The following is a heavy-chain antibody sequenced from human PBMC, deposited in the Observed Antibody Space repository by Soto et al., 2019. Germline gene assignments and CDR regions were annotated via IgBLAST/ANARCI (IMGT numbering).Heavy chain of an antibody. V-gene: IGHV1-24*01. J-gene: IGHJ5*02. CDR1: GYTLTELS. CDR2: FDPEDGET. CDR3: ATQGTNGAYDCWSGYSYNWLDP. D-gene: IGHD3-3*01. Sequence: ASVKVSCKVSGYTLTELSMHWVRQAPGKGLEWMGGFDPEDGETIYAQKFQGRVTMTEDTSTDTAYMELSSLRSEDTAVYYCATQGTNGAYDCWSGYSYNWLDPWG.